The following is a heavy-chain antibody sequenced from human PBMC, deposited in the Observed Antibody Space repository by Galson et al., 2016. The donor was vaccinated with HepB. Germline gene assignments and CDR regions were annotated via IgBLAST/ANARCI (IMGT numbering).Heavy chain of an antibody. CDR1: GFTFSDHY. V-gene: IGHV3-72*01. J-gene: IGHJ3*02. Sequence: SLRLSCAASGFTFSDHYMDWVRQPPGTGLEWVGRSRDKPNTYTTQYAASVKGRFIISRDESKNSLYLQMNSLKTEDTAIYYCARHLSGDDLLTGYYLGQAFDIWGQGTMVTVSS. CDR2: SRDKPNTYTT. D-gene: IGHD3-9*01. CDR3: ARHLSGDDLLTGYYLGQAFDI.